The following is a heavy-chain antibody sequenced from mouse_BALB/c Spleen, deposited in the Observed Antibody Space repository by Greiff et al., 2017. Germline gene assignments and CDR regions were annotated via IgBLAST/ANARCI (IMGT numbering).Heavy chain of an antibody. CDR1: GFAFSSYD. CDR3: ARRWYGNFFFDY. Sequence: EVKLQESGGGLVKPGGSLKLSCAASGFAFSSYDMSWVRQTPEKRLEWVAYISSGGGSTYYPDTVKGRFTISRDNAKNTLYLQMSSLKSEDTAMYYCARRWYGNFFFDYWGQGTTLTVSS. J-gene: IGHJ2*01. V-gene: IGHV5-12-1*01. D-gene: IGHD2-10*02. CDR2: ISSGGGST.